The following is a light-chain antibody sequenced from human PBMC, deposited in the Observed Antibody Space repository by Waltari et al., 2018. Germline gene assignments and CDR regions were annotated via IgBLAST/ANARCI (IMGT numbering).Light chain of an antibody. CDR2: GAS. J-gene: IGKJ2*01. Sequence: EIELTQSPGTLSLSPGERATLSCRASQSVAGSYVAWYQHKPGQVPRLLIYGASIRATGIPDRFSGSGSGTGFTLTISRLEPEDFAVYYCQQYGGSPYTFGQGTKLEIK. CDR3: QQYGGSPYT. CDR1: QSVAGSY. V-gene: IGKV3-20*01.